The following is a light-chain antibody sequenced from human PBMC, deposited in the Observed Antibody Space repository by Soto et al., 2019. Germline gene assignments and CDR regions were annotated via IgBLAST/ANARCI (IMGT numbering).Light chain of an antibody. V-gene: IGKV3-20*01. CDR1: QSVSSSY. Sequence: EIVLTQSPGTLSLSPGERATLSCRASQSVSSSYLAWYQQKPGQAPRLLIYGASSRATGIPDRFSGSWSGTDFTLTISRLEPEDFAVHYCQQYGSAPGYTCGQGTKLEIK. CDR2: GAS. J-gene: IGKJ2*01. CDR3: QQYGSAPGYT.